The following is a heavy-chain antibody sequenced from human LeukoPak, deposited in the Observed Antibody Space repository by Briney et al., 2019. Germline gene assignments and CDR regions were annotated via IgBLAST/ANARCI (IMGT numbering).Heavy chain of an antibody. CDR1: GFTFSDYG. D-gene: IGHD6-19*01. Sequence: PGRSLRLSCAASGFTFSDYGMHWVRQAPGKGLEWVAVIWSDGSNKVYADSVEGRFSISRDNSKSTLYLQMNSLGVEDTAVYYCAKDASGPYSSLFDPWGQGTLVIVSS. CDR3: AKDASGPYSSLFDP. CDR2: IWSDGSNK. J-gene: IGHJ5*02. V-gene: IGHV3-33*06.